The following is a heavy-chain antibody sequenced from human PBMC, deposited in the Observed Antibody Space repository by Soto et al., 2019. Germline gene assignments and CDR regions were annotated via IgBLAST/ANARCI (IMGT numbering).Heavy chain of an antibody. CDR3: AGTGIPAAGTGENAGYYYGMDV. CDR2: IDPSDSYT. Sequence: GESLKISCKGSGYSFTSYWISWVRQMPGKGLEWMGRIDPSDSYTNYSPSFQGHVTISADKSISTAYLQWSSLKASDTAMYYCAGTGIPAAGTGENAGYYYGMDVWGQGTTVTVS. V-gene: IGHV5-10-1*01. J-gene: IGHJ6*02. CDR1: GYSFTSYW. D-gene: IGHD6-13*01.